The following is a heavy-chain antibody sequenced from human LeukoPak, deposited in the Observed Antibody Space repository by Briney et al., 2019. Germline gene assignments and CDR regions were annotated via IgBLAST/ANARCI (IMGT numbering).Heavy chain of an antibody. V-gene: IGHV3-23*01. CDR1: GFTFSSNA. J-gene: IGHJ4*02. D-gene: IGHD1-26*01. CDR3: ATESYGGA. Sequence: GGSLRLSCAASGFTFSSNAMNWVRQAPGKGLEWVAAIYGRGETTYYADSVKGRFTISRDSSKNTLYLQMNSLRAEDTAVYYCATESYGGAWGQGTLVTVSS. CDR2: IYGRGETT.